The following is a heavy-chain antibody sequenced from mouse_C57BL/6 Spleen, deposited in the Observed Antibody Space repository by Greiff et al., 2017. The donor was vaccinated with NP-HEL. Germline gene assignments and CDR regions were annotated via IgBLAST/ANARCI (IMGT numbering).Heavy chain of an antibody. CDR3: ARSKTVVEPYWYFDV. D-gene: IGHD1-1*01. Sequence: QVQLQQPGAELVRPGSSVKLSCKASGYTFTSYWMHWVKQRPIQGLEWIGNIDPSDSETHYNQKFKDKATLTVDKSSSTAYMQLSSLTSEDSAVYYCARSKTVVEPYWYFDVWGTGTTVTVSS. CDR2: IDPSDSET. J-gene: IGHJ1*03. CDR1: GYTFTSYW. V-gene: IGHV1-52*01.